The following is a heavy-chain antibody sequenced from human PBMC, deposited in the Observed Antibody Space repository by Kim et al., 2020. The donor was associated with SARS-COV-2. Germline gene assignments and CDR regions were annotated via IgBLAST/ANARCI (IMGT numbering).Heavy chain of an antibody. Sequence: SETLSLTCAVSVGSISSSNWWSWVRQPPGKGLEWIGEIYHSGSTNYNPSLKSRVTISVDKSKNQFSLKLSSVTAADTAVYYCARLIVGATEPYYYYYYGMDVWGQGTTVTVSS. CDR1: VGSISSSNW. D-gene: IGHD1-26*01. V-gene: IGHV4-4*02. CDR3: ARLIVGATEPYYYYYYGMDV. CDR2: IYHSGST. J-gene: IGHJ6*02.